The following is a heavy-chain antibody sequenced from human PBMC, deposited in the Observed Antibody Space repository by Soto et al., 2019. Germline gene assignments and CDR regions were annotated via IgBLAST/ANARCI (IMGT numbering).Heavy chain of an antibody. V-gene: IGHV3-23*01. CDR2: ISDSVHGA. Sequence: GGSLRLSCEASGFTFSDHAMSWVRRAPGKGLEWVAAISDSVHGAVYADSVKGRFTISRDNSKNTLYLQMNSLRGEDTGVYYCARDPGRAWSARIFDFSGPGTVVTVSS. CDR1: GFTFSDHA. J-gene: IGHJ4*02. CDR3: ARDPGRAWSARIFDF. D-gene: IGHD6-19*01.